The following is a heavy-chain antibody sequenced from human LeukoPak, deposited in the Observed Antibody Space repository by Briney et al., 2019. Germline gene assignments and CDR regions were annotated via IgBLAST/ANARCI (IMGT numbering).Heavy chain of an antibody. CDR2: IYHSGST. D-gene: IGHD3-10*02. J-gene: IGHJ2*01. V-gene: IGHV4-30-2*01. CDR1: GGSISSGGYY. Sequence: SETLSLTCTVSGGSISSGGYYWSWIRQPPGKGLEWIGYIYHSGSTYYNPSLKSRVTISVDTSKNQFSLKLSSVTAADTAVYYCARHVHGTDWYFDLWGRGTLVTVSS. CDR3: ARHVHGTDWYFDL.